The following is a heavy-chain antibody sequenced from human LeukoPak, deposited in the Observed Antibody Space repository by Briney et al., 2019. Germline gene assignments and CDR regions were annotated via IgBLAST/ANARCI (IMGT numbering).Heavy chain of an antibody. CDR2: FDPEDGET. D-gene: IGHD1-1*01. V-gene: IGHV1-24*01. J-gene: IGHJ6*02. Sequence: GASVKVSCKVSGYTLTELSMHWVRQAPGKGLEWMGGFDPEDGETIYAQKFQGRVTMTEDTSTDTAYMELRSLRSDDTAVYYCARVLTTAWNYYYGMDVWGQGTTVTVSS. CDR3: ARVLTTAWNYYYGMDV. CDR1: GYTLTELS.